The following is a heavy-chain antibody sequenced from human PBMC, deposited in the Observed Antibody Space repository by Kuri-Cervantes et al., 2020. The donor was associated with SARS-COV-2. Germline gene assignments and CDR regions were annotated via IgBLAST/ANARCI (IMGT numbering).Heavy chain of an antibody. J-gene: IGHJ4*02. CDR2: IYYSGST. D-gene: IGHD5-18*01. V-gene: IGHV4-61*08. Sequence: SGPTLVKPTQTLTLTCTFSGFSLSTSGMCVSWIRQPPGKGLEWIGYIYYSGSTNYNPSLKSRVTISVDTSKNQFSLKLSSVTAADTAVYYCARAGGYSYAVFDYWGQGTLVTVSS. CDR3: ARAGGYSYAVFDY. CDR1: GFSLSTSGMC.